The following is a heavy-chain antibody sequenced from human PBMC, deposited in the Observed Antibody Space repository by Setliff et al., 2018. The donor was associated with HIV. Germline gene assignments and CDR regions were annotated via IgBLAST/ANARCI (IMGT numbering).Heavy chain of an antibody. CDR1: GGSISNYY. CDR2: IYYSGST. D-gene: IGHD6-19*01. J-gene: IGHJ4*02. CDR3: ARVAGTGFDY. Sequence: KPSETLSLTCTVSGGSISNYYWSWIRQHPGKGLEWIGYIYYSGSTYYNPSLKSRVTISVDTSKNQFSLKLSSVTAADTAVYYCARVAGTGFDYWGQGTLVTVSS. V-gene: IGHV4-59*08.